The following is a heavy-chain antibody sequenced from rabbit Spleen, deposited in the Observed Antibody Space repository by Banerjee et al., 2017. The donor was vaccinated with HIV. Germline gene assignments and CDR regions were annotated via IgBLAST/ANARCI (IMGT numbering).Heavy chain of an antibody. CDR1: AFSFSSTDY. CDR2: IYGGSSGST. D-gene: IGHD2-1*01. CDR3: ARGSAAMTMVITGFYFNL. Sequence: QSLEESGGDLVKPGGTLTLTCKASAFSFSSTDYMCWVRQAPGKGLECIACIYGGSSGSTYYASWAKGRFTISKTSSTTVTLQMTSLTAADTATYFCARGSAAMTMVITGFYFNLWGPGTLVTVS. J-gene: IGHJ4*01. V-gene: IGHV1S40*01.